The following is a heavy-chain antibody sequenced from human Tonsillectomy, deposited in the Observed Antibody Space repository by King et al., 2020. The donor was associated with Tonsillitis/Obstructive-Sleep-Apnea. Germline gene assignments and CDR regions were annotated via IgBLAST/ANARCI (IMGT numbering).Heavy chain of an antibody. CDR3: SRRVTRSSSTYFDY. J-gene: IGHJ4*02. CDR1: GFTVSSIY. D-gene: IGHD6-6*01. CDR2: MYSDSST. V-gene: IGHV3-66*01. Sequence: QLVQSGGGLVQPGGSLRLSCAASGFTVSSIYMSWVRQAPGKGLEWVSGMYSDSSTYYADSVKGRFTISRDNSKNMMYLQLNSLRADDTAVYYWSRRVTRSSSTYFDYWGQGSLVTVSS.